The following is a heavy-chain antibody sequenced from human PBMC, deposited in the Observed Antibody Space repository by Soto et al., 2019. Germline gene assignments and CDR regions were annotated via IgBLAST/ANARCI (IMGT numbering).Heavy chain of an antibody. V-gene: IGHV3-21*01. J-gene: IGHJ6*03. Sequence: GGSLRLSCAASGFTFSSYSMNWVRQAPGKGLEWVSSISSSSSYIYYADSVKGRFTISRDNAKNSLYLQMNSLRAEDTAVYYCARVLGKYYYYYMDVWGKGTTVTVSS. CDR2: ISSSSSYI. CDR3: ARVLGKYYYYYMDV. D-gene: IGHD3-10*01. CDR1: GFTFSSYS.